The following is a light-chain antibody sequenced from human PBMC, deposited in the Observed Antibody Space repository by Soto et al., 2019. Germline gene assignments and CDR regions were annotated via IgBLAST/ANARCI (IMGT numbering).Light chain of an antibody. J-gene: IGKJ2*01. V-gene: IGKV3-20*01. CDR3: QQYGSSPPYT. CDR2: GAS. Sequence: EIVLTQSPGTLSLSPGERATLSCRASQSVSSSYLAWYQQKPGQAPRLLIYGASSRATGIPDRFSGSGSGTDFTLTITRLEPEDGAVYYCQQYGSSPPYTFGRRPKLEIK. CDR1: QSVSSSY.